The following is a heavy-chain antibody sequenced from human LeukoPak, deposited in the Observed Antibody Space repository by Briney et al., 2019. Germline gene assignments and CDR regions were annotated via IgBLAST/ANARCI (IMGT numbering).Heavy chain of an antibody. J-gene: IGHJ4*02. CDR2: INHSGST. CDR3: ARGGPVWYFDY. CDR1: GGSFSGYY. D-gene: IGHD2-21*01. V-gene: IGHV4-34*01. Sequence: ETLSLTCAVYGGSFSGYYWSWIRQPPGKGLEWIGEINHSGSTNYNPSLKSRVTISVDTSKNQFSLKLSSVTAADTAVYYCARGGPVWYFDYWGQGTLVTVSS.